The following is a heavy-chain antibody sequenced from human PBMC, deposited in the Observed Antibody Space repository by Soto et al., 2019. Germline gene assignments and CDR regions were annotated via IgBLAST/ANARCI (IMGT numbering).Heavy chain of an antibody. CDR2: INGDGSTT. D-gene: IGHD2-15*01. J-gene: IGHJ6*02. V-gene: IGHV3-74*01. CDR1: GLTFSSHW. CDR3: AIYSGV. Sequence: EVQLVESGGDLVQPGGSLRLSCAASGLTFSSHWMHWVRQAPGKGLVWVSHINGDGSTTRYADSVKGRFTISRDNAKNILYLQMNSLRAEDTAVYYCAIYSGVWCQGTTVTVSS.